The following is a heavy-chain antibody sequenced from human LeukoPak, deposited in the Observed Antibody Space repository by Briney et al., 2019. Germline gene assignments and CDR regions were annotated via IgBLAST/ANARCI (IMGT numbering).Heavy chain of an antibody. Sequence: SETLSLTCTVSGGSMSSHYWSWIRQPPGKGLEWIGYIYYSGSTNYNPSLKSRVTISVDTSKNQFSLKLSSVTAADTAMYYCARRAYSSGGYYFDYWGQGTLVTVSS. CDR3: ARRAYSSGGYYFDY. V-gene: IGHV4-59*11. J-gene: IGHJ4*02. CDR2: IYYSGST. CDR1: GGSMSSHY. D-gene: IGHD6-19*01.